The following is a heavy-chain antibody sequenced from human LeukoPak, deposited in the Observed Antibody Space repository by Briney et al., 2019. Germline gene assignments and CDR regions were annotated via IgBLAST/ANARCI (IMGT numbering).Heavy chain of an antibody. CDR3: AKDFQYYYDSSGYYFDY. Sequence: GGSLRLSCAASGFTFRTYGMYWVRQAPGKGLEWVAMIWNDGGKKNHADSVKGRFTISRDNSKDTLYLQMNSLRAEDTAVYYCAKDFQYYYDSSGYYFDYWGQGTLVTVSS. D-gene: IGHD3-22*01. J-gene: IGHJ4*02. CDR1: GFTFRTYG. CDR2: IWNDGGKK. V-gene: IGHV3-30*02.